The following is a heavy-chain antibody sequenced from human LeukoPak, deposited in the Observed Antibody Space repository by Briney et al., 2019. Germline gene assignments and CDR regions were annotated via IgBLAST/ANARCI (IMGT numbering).Heavy chain of an antibody. CDR3: AREKPRPGYSSSWYWFDP. Sequence: ASVMVSCKASGYTFTSYGISWVRQAPGQGLEWMGWISAYNGNTNYAQKLQGRVTMTTDTSTSTAYMELRSLRSDDTAVYYCAREKPRPGYSSSWYWFDPWGQGTLVTVSS. J-gene: IGHJ5*02. CDR2: ISAYNGNT. D-gene: IGHD6-13*01. CDR1: GYTFTSYG. V-gene: IGHV1-18*04.